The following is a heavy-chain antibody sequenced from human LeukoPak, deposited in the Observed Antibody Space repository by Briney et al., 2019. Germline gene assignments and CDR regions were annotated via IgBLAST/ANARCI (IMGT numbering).Heavy chain of an antibody. D-gene: IGHD3-10*01. CDR1: GGSFSGYY. CDR3: ARGFYYYGSGSYYQRYYYYYMDV. J-gene: IGHJ6*03. CDR2: INHGGST. Sequence: SETLSLTCAVYGGSFSGYYWSWIRQPPGKGLEWIGEINHGGSTNYNPSLKSRVTISVDTSKNQFSLKLSSVTAADTAVYYCARGFYYYGSGSYYQRYYYYYMDVWGKGTTVTVSS. V-gene: IGHV4-34*01.